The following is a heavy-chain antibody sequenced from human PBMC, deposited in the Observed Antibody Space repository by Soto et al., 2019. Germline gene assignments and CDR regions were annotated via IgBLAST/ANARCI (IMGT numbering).Heavy chain of an antibody. CDR1: GFTLSSHG. V-gene: IGHV3-49*04. Sequence: AGGSLRLSCAASGFTLSSHGMNWVRQAPGKGLEWVGFIRNTPYGGTTDYAASVRGRFTISRDDSASIAYLQMNSLKTEDSGLYYCSRGSFGYYGPWGPGTLVTVSS. J-gene: IGHJ5*02. CDR2: IRNTPYGGTT. D-gene: IGHD2-2*03. CDR3: SRGSFGYYGP.